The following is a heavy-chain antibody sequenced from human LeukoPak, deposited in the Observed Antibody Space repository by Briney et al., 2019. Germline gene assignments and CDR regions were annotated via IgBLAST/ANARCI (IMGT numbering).Heavy chain of an antibody. CDR2: IYTSGST. V-gene: IGHV4-61*02. Sequence: SETLSLTCTVSGGSISSGSYYWSWIRQPAGKGLEWIGRIYTSGSTNYNPSLKSRVTISVDTSKNQFSLKMSSVTAADTAVYYCARDRSYDFWSGYYIWGQGTLVTVSS. J-gene: IGHJ4*02. D-gene: IGHD3-3*01. CDR3: ARDRSYDFWSGYYI. CDR1: GGSISSGSYY.